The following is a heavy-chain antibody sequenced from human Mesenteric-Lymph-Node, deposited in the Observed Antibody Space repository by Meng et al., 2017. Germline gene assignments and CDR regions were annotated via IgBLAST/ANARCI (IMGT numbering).Heavy chain of an antibody. CDR3: ARVGAYCGGDCYHPR. V-gene: IGHV4-4*02. CDR2: IYHSGST. J-gene: IGHJ4*02. D-gene: IGHD2-21*02. Sequence: LRESVPSLVKPMGTLSLPCPVSGGSLSSRNWWSWVRQPPGKGLEWIGEIYHSGSTNYNPSLKSRVTISVDESKNQFSLRLSPVTAADTAVYYCARVGAYCGGDCYHPRWGQGTLVTVSS. CDR1: GGSLSSRNW.